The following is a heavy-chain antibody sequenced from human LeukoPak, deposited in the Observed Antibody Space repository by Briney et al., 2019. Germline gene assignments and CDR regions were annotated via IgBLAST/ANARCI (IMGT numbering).Heavy chain of an antibody. Sequence: SETLSLTCAVYGGSFSGYYWSWIRQPPGKGLEWIGEINHSGSTNYNPSLKSRVTISVDTSKNQFSLKLSSVAAADTAVYYCARGGVAAAIDYWGQGTLVTVSS. CDR1: GGSFSGYY. CDR3: ARGGVAAAIDY. V-gene: IGHV4-34*01. J-gene: IGHJ4*02. D-gene: IGHD6-13*01. CDR2: INHSGST.